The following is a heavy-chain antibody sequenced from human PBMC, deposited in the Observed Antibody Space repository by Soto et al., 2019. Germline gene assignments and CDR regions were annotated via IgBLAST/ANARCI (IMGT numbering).Heavy chain of an antibody. CDR1: GYSFSSLG. V-gene: IGHV1-3*01. Sequence: QVPLVQSGAEVKKPGASVKVSCKASGYSFSSLGMHWVRQAPGQRLEWMGWIHGGNGNTKYSQKYQGRVTMTRDTFASTAYMELSSLTSEDTAVYYCTNSYCGSMSCLGNYWGQGSLVTVPS. CDR2: IHGGNGNT. J-gene: IGHJ4*02. D-gene: IGHD2-2*01. CDR3: TNSYCGSMSCLGNY.